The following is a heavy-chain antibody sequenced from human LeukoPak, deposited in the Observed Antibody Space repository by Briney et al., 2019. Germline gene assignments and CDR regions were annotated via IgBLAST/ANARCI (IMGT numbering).Heavy chain of an antibody. CDR1: GFTFSSYW. J-gene: IGHJ6*02. D-gene: IGHD6-13*01. CDR3: ARANSSTDYYYGMDV. Sequence: PGGSLRLSCAASGFTFSSYWMNWARQAPGKGLEWVASINHNGNVNYYVDSVKGRFTISRDNAKNSLYLQMNSLRAEDTAVYYCARANSSTDYYYGMDVWGQGTTVTVSS. V-gene: IGHV3-7*03. CDR2: INHNGNVN.